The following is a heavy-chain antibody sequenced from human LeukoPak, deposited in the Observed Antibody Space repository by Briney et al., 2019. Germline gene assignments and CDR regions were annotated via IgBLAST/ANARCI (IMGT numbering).Heavy chain of an antibody. J-gene: IGHJ4*02. CDR3: ARAIRYNWNYGGGDY. Sequence: PGGSLRLSCAASGFTFSSYAMSWVRQAPGKGLEWVAVISYDGSNKYYADSVKGRFTISRDNSKNTLYLQMNSLRAEDTAVYYCARAIRYNWNYGGGDYWGQGTLVTVSS. CDR1: GFTFSSYA. D-gene: IGHD1-7*01. V-gene: IGHV3-30*01. CDR2: ISYDGSNK.